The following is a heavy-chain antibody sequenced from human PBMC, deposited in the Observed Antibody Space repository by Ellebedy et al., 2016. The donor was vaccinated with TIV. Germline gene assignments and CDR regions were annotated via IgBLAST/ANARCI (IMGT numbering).Heavy chain of an antibody. J-gene: IGHJ4*02. CDR3: ARYAAGNYFDF. CDR2: ISGSGATM. Sequence: GGSLRLXCAASGFTFSDYYMSWIRQAPGKGLEWISYISGSGATMYYADSVKGRFTISRDNTNKSMYLQMNSLRADDTAVFYCARYAAGNYFDFWGQGIMVTVSS. CDR1: GFTFSDYY. D-gene: IGHD2-15*01. V-gene: IGHV3-11*01.